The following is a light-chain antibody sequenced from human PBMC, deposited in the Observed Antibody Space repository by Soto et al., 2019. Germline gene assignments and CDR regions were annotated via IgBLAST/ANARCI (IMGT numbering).Light chain of an antibody. V-gene: IGKV1-39*01. J-gene: IGKJ4*01. CDR1: QSIRNY. CDR2: TAS. Sequence: DIQMTQSPSSLSASVGDRVTITCRASQSIRNYLNWYQQKPGKAPKLLIYTASSLQSGVPSRFSGSGSGTDFTLTISSLQPEDIATYYCQQSYRTTTFGGGTKVEIK. CDR3: QQSYRTTT.